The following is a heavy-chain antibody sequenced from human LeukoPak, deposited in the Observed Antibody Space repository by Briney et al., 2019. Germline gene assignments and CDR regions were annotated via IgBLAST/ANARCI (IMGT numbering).Heavy chain of an antibody. V-gene: IGHV4-31*03. J-gene: IGHJ4*02. CDR3: ARDSAYCSSTSCYFNFDY. CDR1: SGSISSGGYY. CDR2: IYYSGST. Sequence: RSSETLSLTCTVSSGSISSGGYYWSWIRQHPGKGLEWIGYIYYSGSTYYNPSLKSRVTISVDTSKNQFSLKLSSVTAADTAVYYCARDSAYCSSTSCYFNFDYWGQGTLVTVSS. D-gene: IGHD2-2*01.